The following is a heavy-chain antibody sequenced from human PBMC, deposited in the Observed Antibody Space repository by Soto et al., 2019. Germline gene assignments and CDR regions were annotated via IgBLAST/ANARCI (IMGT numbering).Heavy chain of an antibody. CDR3: AKGSGSYLDAFDI. D-gene: IGHD1-26*01. Sequence: PGGSLRLSCAASGFTFSSYAMSWVRQAPGKGLEWVSAISGSGGSTYYADSVKGRFTISRDNSKNTLYLQMNSLRAEDTAVYYYAKGSGSYLDAFDIWGQGTMVTVSS. CDR2: ISGSGGST. J-gene: IGHJ3*02. CDR1: GFTFSSYA. V-gene: IGHV3-23*01.